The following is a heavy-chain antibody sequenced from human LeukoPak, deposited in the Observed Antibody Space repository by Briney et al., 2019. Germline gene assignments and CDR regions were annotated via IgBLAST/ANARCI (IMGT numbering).Heavy chain of an antibody. CDR2: IYTSGST. CDR3: VGDRPSLGKMGWNPYGSAWFDP. CDR1: GGSVNTNY. V-gene: IGHV4-4*07. Sequence: PSETLSLTCWVSGGSVNTNYFSWIRQSAEKGLEWIGRIYTSGSTDSNPSLKSRLTMSVDTSKNQVFLKLRSVTAADTAVYYCVGDRPSLGKMGWNPYGSAWFDPWGQGILVTVSS. D-gene: IGHD1-26*01. J-gene: IGHJ5*02.